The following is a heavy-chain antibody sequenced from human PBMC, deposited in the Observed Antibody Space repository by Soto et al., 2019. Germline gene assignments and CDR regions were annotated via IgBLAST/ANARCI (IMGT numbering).Heavy chain of an antibody. J-gene: IGHJ5*02. V-gene: IGHV4-59*01. D-gene: IGHD3-10*01. CDR2: VYYTWTT. CDR3: ARDFAGRGPFAP. Sequence: QVQLQESGPGLVKPSETLSLTCSVSNASISISYWNWLRQHPGKGLEWIGFVYYTWTTKYSPSLKSRVTISGDLSKNEFCLKLTSVTTADTAFYFCARDFAGRGPFAPWGHGTLITVSS. CDR1: NASISISY.